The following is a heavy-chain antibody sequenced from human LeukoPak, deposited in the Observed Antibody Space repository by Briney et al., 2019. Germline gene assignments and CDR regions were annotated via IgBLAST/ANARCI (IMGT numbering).Heavy chain of an antibody. V-gene: IGHV1-18*01. CDR1: GYTFTSYA. CDR2: ISAYNGNT. CDR3: ARDSNDYGDRLLDDAFDI. J-gene: IGHJ3*02. Sequence: ASVKVSCKASGYTFTSYAMNWVRQAPGQGLEWMGWISAYNGNTDYAQKLQGRVTMTTDTSTSTAYMELRSLRSDDTAVYYCARDSNDYGDRLLDDAFDIWGQGTMVTVSS. D-gene: IGHD4-17*01.